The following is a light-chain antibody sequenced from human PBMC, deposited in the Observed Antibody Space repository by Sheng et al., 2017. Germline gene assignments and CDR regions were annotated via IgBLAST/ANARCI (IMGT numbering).Light chain of an antibody. V-gene: IGKV2-28*01. CDR3: MQALQIVWT. J-gene: IGKJ2*02. Sequence: DIVMTQSPLSLPVTPGEPASISCRSSQSLLHSNGYNYLDWYLQKPGQSPQLLIYLGSNRASGVPDRFSGSGSGTDFTLKISRVEAEDVGVYYCMQALQIVWTFGQGDQAGD. CDR2: LGS. CDR1: QSLLHSNGYNY.